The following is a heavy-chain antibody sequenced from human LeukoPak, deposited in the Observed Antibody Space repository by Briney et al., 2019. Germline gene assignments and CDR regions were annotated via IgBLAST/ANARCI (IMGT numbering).Heavy chain of an antibody. J-gene: IGHJ4*02. Sequence: GVSLRLSCAASGFTFSSYAMHWVRQAPGKGLEWVAVISYDGSNKYYADSVKGRFTISRDNSKNTLYLQMNSLRAEDTAVYYCARDLPGVEGIAAAGLLDYWGQGTLVTVSS. V-gene: IGHV3-30-3*01. D-gene: IGHD6-13*01. CDR1: GFTFSSYA. CDR3: ARDLPGVEGIAAAGLLDY. CDR2: ISYDGSNK.